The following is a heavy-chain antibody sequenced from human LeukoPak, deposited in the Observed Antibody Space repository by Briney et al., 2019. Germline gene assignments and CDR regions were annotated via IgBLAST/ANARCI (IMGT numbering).Heavy chain of an antibody. CDR3: ATNTYYHDNSGRTPDY. CDR1: GFTFSRYS. V-gene: IGHV3-21*01. CDR2: ISSSSSYR. Sequence: PGGSLRLSCAASGFTFSRYSMNWVRQAPGKGLEWVSSISSSSSYRYYVDSVKGRFTISRDNAKKSLYLQMNSLRAEDTAVYYCATNTYYHDNSGRTPDYWGQGTLVTVSS. D-gene: IGHD3-22*01. J-gene: IGHJ4*02.